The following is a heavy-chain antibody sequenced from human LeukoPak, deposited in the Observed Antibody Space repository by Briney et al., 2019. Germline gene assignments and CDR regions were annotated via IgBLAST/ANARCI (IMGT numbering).Heavy chain of an antibody. CDR3: ARGPPYGSQSDYFDY. Sequence: GGSLRLSCAASGFTFSSYWMHWVRQAPGKGLMWVSRINTDGSFTAYADSVKGRFTISRDNAKNSLYLQMNSLRVEDTAVYYCARGPPYGSQSDYFDYWGQGTLVTVSS. CDR2: INTDGSFT. V-gene: IGHV3-74*01. D-gene: IGHD3-10*01. CDR1: GFTFSSYW. J-gene: IGHJ4*02.